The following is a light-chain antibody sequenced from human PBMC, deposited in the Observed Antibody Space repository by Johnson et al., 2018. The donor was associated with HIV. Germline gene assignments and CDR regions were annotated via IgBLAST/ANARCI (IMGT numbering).Light chain of an antibody. Sequence: QSVLTQPPSMSAAPGQKVTISCSGSSSNIGNNYVSWYQQLPGTAPKLLIFENNKRPSGIPDRFSGSKSGTSATLGITGLQTGDEADYYCGTWDSSLSGCYVFGTGTKVAVL. CDR3: GTWDSSLSGCYV. CDR1: SSNIGNNY. V-gene: IGLV1-51*02. CDR2: ENN. J-gene: IGLJ1*01.